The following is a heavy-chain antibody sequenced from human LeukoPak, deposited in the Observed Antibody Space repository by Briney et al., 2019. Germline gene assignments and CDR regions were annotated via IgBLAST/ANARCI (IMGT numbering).Heavy chain of an antibody. CDR3: ARGAYTSSRFDP. V-gene: IGHV4-39*01. CDR2: IYYRGST. Sequence: PSETLSLTCTVSGGSISSGTYYWGWIRQPPGKGLEWIGSIYYRGSTYYTPSLKSRVTISVDTSRNQFSLKLSSVTAADTAMYYCARGAYTSSRFDPWGQGTLVTVSS. CDR1: GGSISSGTYY. J-gene: IGHJ5*02. D-gene: IGHD6-6*01.